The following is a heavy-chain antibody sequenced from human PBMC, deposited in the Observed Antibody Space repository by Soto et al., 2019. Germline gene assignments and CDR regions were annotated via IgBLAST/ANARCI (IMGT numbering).Heavy chain of an antibody. CDR1: GFTFSSYA. J-gene: IGHJ6*02. V-gene: IGHV3-30-3*01. CDR2: ISYDGSNK. CDR3: ARDHEVIFELDTAMVPNYYYYGMDV. D-gene: IGHD5-18*01. Sequence: GGSLRLSCAASGFTFSSYAMHWVRQAPGKGLEWVAVISYDGSNKYYADSVKGRFTISRDNSKNTLYLQMNSLRAEDTAVYYCARDHEVIFELDTAMVPNYYYYGMDVWGQGTTVTVSS.